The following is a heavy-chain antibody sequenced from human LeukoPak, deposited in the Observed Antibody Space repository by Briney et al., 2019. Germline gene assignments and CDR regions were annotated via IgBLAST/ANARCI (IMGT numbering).Heavy chain of an antibody. D-gene: IGHD3-22*01. CDR3: ASERITMTH. V-gene: IGHV3-7*04. CDR1: GFTFSNSW. J-gene: IGHJ4*02. Sequence: KPGGSLRLSCAASGFTFSNSWMSWVRQAPGKGLEWVANMNQDGSEKYYLDSVKGRFTISRDNAKSSLYLQMNSLRAEDTAVYYCASERITMTHWGQGTLVTVSS. CDR2: MNQDGSEK.